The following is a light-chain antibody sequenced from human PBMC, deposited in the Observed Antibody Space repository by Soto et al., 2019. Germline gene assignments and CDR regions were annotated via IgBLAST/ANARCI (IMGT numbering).Light chain of an antibody. V-gene: IGKV3-15*01. CDR1: QSVSSN. CDR2: GAS. J-gene: IGKJ1*01. CDR3: QQSNNWPLA. Sequence: EIVMTQSPATLSVSPGERATLSCRASQSVSSNLAWYQQKPGQAPRLLIYGASTRATGIPARFSGSGSGTEFTLTNSSLQSEDFAVYYCQQSNNWPLAFGQGTKVEIK.